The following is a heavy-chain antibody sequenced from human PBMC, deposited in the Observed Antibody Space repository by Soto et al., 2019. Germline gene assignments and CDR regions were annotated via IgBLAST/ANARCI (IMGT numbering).Heavy chain of an antibody. CDR1: GGSISSGGYY. Sequence: RSLTCTVSGGSISSGGYYWSWIRQHPGKGLEWIGYIYYSGSTYYNPSLKSRVTISVDTSKNQFSLKLSSVTAADTAVYYCASVRLYYYGSGSYQDFDYWGQGTLVTVSS. CDR2: IYYSGST. D-gene: IGHD3-10*01. J-gene: IGHJ4*02. V-gene: IGHV4-31*03. CDR3: ASVRLYYYGSGSYQDFDY.